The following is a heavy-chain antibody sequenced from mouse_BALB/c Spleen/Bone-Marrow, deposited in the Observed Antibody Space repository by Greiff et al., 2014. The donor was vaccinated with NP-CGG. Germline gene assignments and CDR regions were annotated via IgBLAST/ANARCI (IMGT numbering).Heavy chain of an antibody. Sequence: SLKLSCAVSGFTFSSYTMSWVRQTPETRLEWVASISSGGSYTYYPDSVKGRFTISRDNAKNTLYLQMSSLRSEDTAMYYCARHITTVVADDGGQGTTSTVSS. CDR1: GFTFSSYT. D-gene: IGHD1-1*01. CDR3: ARHITTVVADD. V-gene: IGHV5-9-3*01. J-gene: IGHJ2*01. CDR2: ISSGGSYT.